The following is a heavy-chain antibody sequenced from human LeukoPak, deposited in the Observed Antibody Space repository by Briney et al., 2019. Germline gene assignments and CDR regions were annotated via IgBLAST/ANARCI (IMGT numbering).Heavy chain of an antibody. V-gene: IGHV4-59*05. Sequence: PSETLSLTCTVSGGSISSLYWSWIRQPPGKGLEWIGSIYSSGSTYYNPSLKSRVTISADTSKNQFSLQLSSVTAADTAIYYCARRPPALGAFDIWGHGTMVTVSS. CDR1: GGSISSLY. CDR3: ARRPPALGAFDI. CDR2: IYSSGST. D-gene: IGHD6-6*01. J-gene: IGHJ3*02.